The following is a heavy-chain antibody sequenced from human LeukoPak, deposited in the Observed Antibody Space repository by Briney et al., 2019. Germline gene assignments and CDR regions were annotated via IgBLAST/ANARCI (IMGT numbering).Heavy chain of an antibody. Sequence: GESLKISCEGSLYSFTNYWIAWVRQMPGKGLEWMGIIYPSDSDTIYSPSFQGQVTISADRSIGTAYLQWSSLKASDTAIYYCARHRPGYSGGPYYFDSWGQGTPVTVSS. CDR2: IYPSDSDT. CDR3: ARHRPGYSGGPYYFDS. V-gene: IGHV5-51*01. CDR1: LYSFTNYW. D-gene: IGHD6-19*01. J-gene: IGHJ4*02.